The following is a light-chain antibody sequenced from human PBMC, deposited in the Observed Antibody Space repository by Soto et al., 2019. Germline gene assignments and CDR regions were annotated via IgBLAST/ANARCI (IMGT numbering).Light chain of an antibody. CDR1: QIISTY. Sequence: DIQMTQSPSSLSASVGDTVAMTCRASQIISTYLTWYQQKPGKAPKLLIYAAYNLQSGVPSRFSGSGSGTDFTLTISSLQPEDFAAYYCQQSYDMPWTFGQGTKVDI. V-gene: IGKV1-39*01. J-gene: IGKJ1*01. CDR3: QQSYDMPWT. CDR2: AAY.